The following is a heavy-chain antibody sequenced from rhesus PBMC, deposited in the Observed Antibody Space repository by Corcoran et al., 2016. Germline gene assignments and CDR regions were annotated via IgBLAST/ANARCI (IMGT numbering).Heavy chain of an antibody. V-gene: IGHV4-93*02. CDR1: RGSLSSSNR. Sequence: QVQLHESGPAAVKPSETLSPTYAVPRGSLSSSNRWDLFLQSSGTGLEWTGGIHDSTVNTVYSRSLKGRVTLSIGTSQNQFSLKLSSVTAADTAVYFCARHLGGGYGWRFDVWGAGVLVTVSS. J-gene: IGHJ5-1*01. CDR2: IHDSTVNT. D-gene: IGHD4-17*01. CDR3: ARHLGGGYGWRFDV.